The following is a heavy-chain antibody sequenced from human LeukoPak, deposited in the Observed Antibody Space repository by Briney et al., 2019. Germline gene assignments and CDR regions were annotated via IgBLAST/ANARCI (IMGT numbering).Heavy chain of an antibody. CDR2: IFYSGST. D-gene: IGHD4-17*01. Sequence: SETLSLTCTVSGDSISSGSYYWGWIRQPPGKGLEWIGSIFYSGSTFYNPSLKSRVTISVDTSKNQFSLRLTSMTAADTAVYYCARGNIDYGHFFDYWGQGTLVTVSS. CDR3: ARGNIDYGHFFDY. J-gene: IGHJ4*02. CDR1: GDSISSGSYY. V-gene: IGHV4-39*01.